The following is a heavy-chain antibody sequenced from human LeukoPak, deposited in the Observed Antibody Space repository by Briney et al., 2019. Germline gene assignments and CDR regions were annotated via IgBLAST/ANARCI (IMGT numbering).Heavy chain of an antibody. V-gene: IGHV3-48*03. Sequence: PGGSLRLSCAASGLTFSTYDMNWVRQAPGKGLEWLSYISSRGGTIYYADSVKGRFTISRDNAKNSLYLQMNSLRAEDTAVYYCARDALAGGDWSNMGDYWGQGTLVTVSS. CDR2: ISSRGGTI. CDR3: ARDALAGGDWSNMGDY. D-gene: IGHD3/OR15-3a*01. CDR1: GLTFSTYD. J-gene: IGHJ4*02.